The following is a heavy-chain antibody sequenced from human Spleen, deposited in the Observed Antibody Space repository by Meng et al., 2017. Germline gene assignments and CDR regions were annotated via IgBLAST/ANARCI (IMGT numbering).Heavy chain of an antibody. J-gene: IGHJ3*02. V-gene: IGHV3-48*03. D-gene: IGHD3-16*01. CDR1: GFSFSNYE. Sequence: GESLKISCAASGFSFSNYEMKWVRQAPGKGLEWVSYISSRGGTIYYADSVKGRFTISRDNAKNSLYLQMHTLRAEDTALYYCARSSITLRYFDIWGQGTMVTVSS. CDR2: ISSRGGTI. CDR3: ARSSITLRYFDI.